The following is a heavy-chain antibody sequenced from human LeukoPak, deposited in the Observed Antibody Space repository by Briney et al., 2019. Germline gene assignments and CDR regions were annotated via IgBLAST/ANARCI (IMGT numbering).Heavy chain of an antibody. J-gene: IGHJ4*02. Sequence: GASLQISCRGSGYRFTTYWIGWVRQMPGRGLEGVGIIYPGDSDTRYSPSFQGQVTISADKSIRTAYVQWSSLKVSDTAMYYCARLRGSGSYLVDYWGQGTLVTVSS. CDR2: IYPGDSDT. D-gene: IGHD3-10*01. CDR1: GYRFTTYW. V-gene: IGHV5-51*01. CDR3: ARLRGSGSYLVDY.